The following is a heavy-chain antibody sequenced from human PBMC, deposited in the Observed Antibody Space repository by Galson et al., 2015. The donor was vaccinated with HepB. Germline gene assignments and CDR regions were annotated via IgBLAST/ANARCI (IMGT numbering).Heavy chain of an antibody. J-gene: IGHJ4*02. CDR2: ISGSSSSI. CDR3: ARDPTVGAY. D-gene: IGHD3-16*01. Sequence: SLRLSCAASGFTFSSYSMNWVRQAPGRGPEWVAFISGSSSSIRYADSVKGRFSISRDNAKNSLYLHMNSLRDEDTAVYYCARDPTVGAYWGQGTLVTVSS. CDR1: GFTFSSYS. V-gene: IGHV3-48*02.